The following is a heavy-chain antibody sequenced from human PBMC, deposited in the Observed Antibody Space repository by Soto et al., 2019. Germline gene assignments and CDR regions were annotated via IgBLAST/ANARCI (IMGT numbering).Heavy chain of an antibody. CDR3: ARDLYSGYDDAFDI. J-gene: IGHJ3*02. Sequence: GASVKVSCKASGYTFTGYYMHWVRQAPGQGLEWMGWINPNSGGTNYAQKFQGWVTMTRDTSISTAYMELSRLRSDDTAVYYCARDLYSGYDDAFDIWGQGTMVTVSS. D-gene: IGHD5-12*01. CDR1: GYTFTGYY. V-gene: IGHV1-2*04. CDR2: INPNSGGT.